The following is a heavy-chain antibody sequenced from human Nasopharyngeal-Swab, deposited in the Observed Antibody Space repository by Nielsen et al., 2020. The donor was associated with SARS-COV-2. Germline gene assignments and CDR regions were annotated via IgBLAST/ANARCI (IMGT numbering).Heavy chain of an antibody. D-gene: IGHD3-22*01. CDR3: ARETFTNYYDSSGLGYYYYYYGMDV. V-gene: IGHV4-59*13. CDR2: FYYSGST. CDR1: GGSISSYY. J-gene: IGHJ6*02. Sequence: GSLRLSCTVPGGSISSYYWSWIRQPPGKGLEWIGLFYYSGSTKYNPTPKSRVTISVDTSKNQFSLKLSSVTAADTAVYYCARETFTNYYDSSGLGYYYYYYGMDVWGQGTTVTVSS.